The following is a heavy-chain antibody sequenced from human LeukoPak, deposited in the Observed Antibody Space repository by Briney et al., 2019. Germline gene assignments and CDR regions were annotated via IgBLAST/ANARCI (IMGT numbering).Heavy chain of an antibody. Sequence: ASVKVSCKPSGYTFSGYYMHWVRPAPGQGLEWMGWIYPNSGDTKYAQKFQGRVTVTRDTSISTAFMEVSRLTSDDTAVYYCARSGSDAFDIWGQGTMVTVSS. D-gene: IGHD1-26*01. J-gene: IGHJ3*02. CDR3: ARSGSDAFDI. V-gene: IGHV1-2*02. CDR2: IYPNSGDT. CDR1: GYTFSGYY.